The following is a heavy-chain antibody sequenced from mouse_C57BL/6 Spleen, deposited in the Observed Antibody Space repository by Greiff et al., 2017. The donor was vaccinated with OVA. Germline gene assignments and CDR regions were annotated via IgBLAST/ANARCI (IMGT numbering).Heavy chain of an antibody. CDR2: IDPENGDT. V-gene: IGHV14-4*01. D-gene: IGHD2-14*01. J-gene: IGHJ3*01. CDR1: GFNIKDDY. Sequence: VQLQQSGAELVRPGASVKLSCTASGFNIKDDYMHWVKQRPEQGLEWIGWIDPENGDTEYASKFQGKATITADTSSNTAYLQLSSLTSEDTAVYYCTTGYTWFADWGQGTLVTVSA. CDR3: TTGYTWFAD.